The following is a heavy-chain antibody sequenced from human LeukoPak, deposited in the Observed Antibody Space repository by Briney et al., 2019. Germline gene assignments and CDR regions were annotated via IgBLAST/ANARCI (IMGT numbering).Heavy chain of an antibody. V-gene: IGHV3-23*01. CDR2: LSGSGGST. J-gene: IGHJ4*02. CDR3: ARAQYCSGGSCYSGTLGC. Sequence: PGGSLRLSCAAFGFTFSSDAMSWVRQAPGKGLEWVSGLSGSGGSTYYADSVRGRFTISRHNSKNTLYLQMNSLRAEDTAVYYCARAQYCSGGSCYSGTLGCWGQGTLVTVSS. D-gene: IGHD2-15*01. CDR1: GFTFSSDA.